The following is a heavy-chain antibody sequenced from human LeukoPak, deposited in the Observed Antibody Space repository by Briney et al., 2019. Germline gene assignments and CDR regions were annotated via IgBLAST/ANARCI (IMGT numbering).Heavy chain of an antibody. CDR1: GGSFSGYY. CDR2: INHSGST. V-gene: IGHV4-34*01. J-gene: IGHJ5*02. Sequence: PSETLSLTCAVYGGSFSGYYWSWIRQPPGKGLEWIGEINHSGSTNYNPSLKSRVTISLDTSKNQFSLKLSSVTAADTAVYYCARHVITRYYGSGTSYNWFDPWGQATLVTVSS. CDR3: ARHVITRYYGSGTSYNWFDP. D-gene: IGHD3-10*01.